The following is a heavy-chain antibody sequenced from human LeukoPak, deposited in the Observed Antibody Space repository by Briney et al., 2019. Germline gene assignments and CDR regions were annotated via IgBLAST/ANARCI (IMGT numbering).Heavy chain of an antibody. D-gene: IGHD2-15*01. J-gene: IGHJ2*01. CDR3: AKDRQGYCGGGSCYGYFDL. CDR1: GFTFDDYA. Sequence: GGSLRLSCAASGFTFDDYAMHWVRQAPGKGLEWVSGISWNSGSMGYADSVKGRFTISRDNAKNSLYLQMNSLRPEDTALYYCAKDRQGYCGGGSCYGYFDLWGRGTLVTVSS. CDR2: ISWNSGSM. V-gene: IGHV3-9*01.